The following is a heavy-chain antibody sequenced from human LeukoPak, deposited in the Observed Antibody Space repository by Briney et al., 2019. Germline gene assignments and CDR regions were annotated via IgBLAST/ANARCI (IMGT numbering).Heavy chain of an antibody. J-gene: IGHJ5*02. CDR2: ISGSGSST. CDR3: AKVLVLRFLEWLKAYDP. Sequence: GGSLRLSCAASGFTFSSYAMSWVRQAPGKGLEWVSAISGSGSSTYYADSVKGRFTISRDNSKNTLYLQMNSLRAEDTAVYYCAKVLVLRFLEWLKAYDPWGQGTLVTVSS. V-gene: IGHV3-23*01. CDR1: GFTFSSYA. D-gene: IGHD3-3*01.